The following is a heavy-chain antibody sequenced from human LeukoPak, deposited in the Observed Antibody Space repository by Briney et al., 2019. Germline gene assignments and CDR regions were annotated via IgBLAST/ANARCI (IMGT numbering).Heavy chain of an antibody. CDR2: IRSKAYGGTT. J-gene: IGHJ4*02. Sequence: GGSLRLPCTASGFTFGDYAMSWVRQAPGKGLEGVGFIRSKAYGGTTEYAASVKGRFTISRDDSKSIAYLQMNSLKTEDTAVYYCTIERALDYWGQGTLVTVSS. CDR1: GFTFGDYA. V-gene: IGHV3-49*04. CDR3: TIERALDY.